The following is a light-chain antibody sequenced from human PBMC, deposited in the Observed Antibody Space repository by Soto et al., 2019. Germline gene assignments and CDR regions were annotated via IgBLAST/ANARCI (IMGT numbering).Light chain of an antibody. V-gene: IGKV3-15*01. CDR2: GAS. CDR3: QQYNNWPRT. J-gene: IGKJ1*01. Sequence: EIVMTQSPATLSVSPGERATLSCRASQSVSSNLAWYQQKPGQAPRLLIYGASTRATGIPARFSGSGSGTEFTLTSSRLQSEECAVYYYQQYNNWPRTFGQETK. CDR1: QSVSSN.